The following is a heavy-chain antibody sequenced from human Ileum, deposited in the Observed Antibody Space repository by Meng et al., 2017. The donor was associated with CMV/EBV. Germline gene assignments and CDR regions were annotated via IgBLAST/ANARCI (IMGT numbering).Heavy chain of an antibody. D-gene: IGHD5-18*01. Sequence: ASGFTFINDRMNWVRQAPGKGLEWVGRIERKADGETTDYAAPVKGRFTISRDDSKNTLYLQMNNLKTEDTAVYYCLDTALSKSWDYWGQGTLVTVSS. CDR1: GFTFINDR. J-gene: IGHJ4*02. V-gene: IGHV3-15*04. CDR3: LDTALSKSWDY. CDR2: IERKADGETT.